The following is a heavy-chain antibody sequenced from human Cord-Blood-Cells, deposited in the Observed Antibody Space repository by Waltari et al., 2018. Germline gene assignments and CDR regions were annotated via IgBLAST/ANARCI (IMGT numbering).Heavy chain of an antibody. D-gene: IGHD3-3*01. Sequence: EVQLVQSGAEVKKPGESLKISCKGSGYSFTSYWIGWVRQMPGKGLEWMGIIYPGHSDARHSPSFQGQGSIPADKSISTAYLQESSLKASDTAMYYCARHSHPAIFGVVTPGDAFDIWGQGTMVTVSS. CDR3: ARHSHPAIFGVVTPGDAFDI. CDR2: IYPGHSDA. J-gene: IGHJ3*02. V-gene: IGHV5-51*01. CDR1: GYSFTSYW.